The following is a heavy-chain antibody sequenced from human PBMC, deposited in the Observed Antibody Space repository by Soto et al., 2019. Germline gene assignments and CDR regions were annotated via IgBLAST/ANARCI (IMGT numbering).Heavy chain of an antibody. CDR2: VSANSGNT. D-gene: IGHD2-8*02. Sequence: QVQLVQSGAEVKKPGASVKVSCTASGSTFRGFDIHWVRQATGQGLEWMGWVSANSGNTGYAQRFQGRVNLTRDTSKSSAYMAVNSLTSEDTAIYFCARASGAGSFDFWGQGTLVSDSS. CDR3: ARASGAGSFDF. J-gene: IGHJ5*01. V-gene: IGHV1-8*01. CDR1: GSTFRGFD.